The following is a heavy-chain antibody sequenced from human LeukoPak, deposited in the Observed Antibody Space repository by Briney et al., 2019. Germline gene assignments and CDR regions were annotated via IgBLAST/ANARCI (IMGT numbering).Heavy chain of an antibody. Sequence: GGSLRLSCAASGFTFSSYGMHWVRQAPGKGLEWVAVISYDGSNKYYADSVKGRFTISRDNSKNTLYLQMNSLRAEDTAVYYCARSPGHYYGSGSHNIDYWGQGTLVTVSS. D-gene: IGHD3-10*01. CDR3: ARSPGHYYGSGSHNIDY. CDR2: ISYDGSNK. V-gene: IGHV3-30*03. CDR1: GFTFSSYG. J-gene: IGHJ4*02.